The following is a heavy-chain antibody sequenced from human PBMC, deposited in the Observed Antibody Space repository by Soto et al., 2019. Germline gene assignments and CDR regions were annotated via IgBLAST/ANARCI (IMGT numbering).Heavy chain of an antibody. CDR3: ARLSHLILAGSAYYHSMDV. CDR1: DASITSSY. Sequence: TSETLSLTCSVSDASITSSYWSWVRQPPGKGLEWIGFIHYSGSTNYNPSLQSRLTMSVDTSKSQFSLNLRSVTAADTAVYFCARLSHLILAGSAYYHSMDVWGQGAPVTVSS. D-gene: IGHD3-10*01. J-gene: IGHJ6*02. V-gene: IGHV4-59*12. CDR2: IHYSGST.